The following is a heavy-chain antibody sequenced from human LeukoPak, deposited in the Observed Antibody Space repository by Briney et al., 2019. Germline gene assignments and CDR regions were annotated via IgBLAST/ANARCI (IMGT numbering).Heavy chain of an antibody. CDR3: AREPLADYYDSSGYFSARYYYYMDV. D-gene: IGHD3-22*01. V-gene: IGHV3-53*01. CDR2: IYSGGST. CDR1: GFTVSSNY. Sequence: GGSLRLSCAPSGFTVSSNYMSWVRQAPGKWLEWVSVIYSGGSTYYADFVKGRFTISRDNSKNTLYLQMNSLRAEDTAVYYCAREPLADYYDSSGYFSARYYYYMDVWGKGTTVTVSS. J-gene: IGHJ6*03.